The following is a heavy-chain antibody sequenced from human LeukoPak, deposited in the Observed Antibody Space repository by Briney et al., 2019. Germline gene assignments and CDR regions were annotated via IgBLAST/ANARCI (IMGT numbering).Heavy chain of an antibody. Sequence: SDTLALTCAVQGGSFSGYYWSWIRQPPGKGLEWIGEINHSGSTNYNPSLKSRVTISVDTSKNQFSLKLSSVTAADTAVYYCARDLIADYVWGSYRYSDAFDIWGQGTMVTVSS. J-gene: IGHJ3*02. CDR2: INHSGST. V-gene: IGHV4-34*01. CDR3: ARDLIADYVWGSYRYSDAFDI. D-gene: IGHD3-16*02. CDR1: GGSFSGYY.